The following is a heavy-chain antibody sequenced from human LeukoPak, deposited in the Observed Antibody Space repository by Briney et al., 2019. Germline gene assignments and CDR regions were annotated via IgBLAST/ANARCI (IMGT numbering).Heavy chain of an antibody. CDR2: ISAYNGDT. CDR1: GYTFSVYW. D-gene: IGHD3-22*01. Sequence: ASVKVSCKASGYTFSVYWIHWVRLAPGQGLEWMGWISAYNGDTNYAQKVQGRVTMTTDTSTSTAYMELRSLRSDDTAVYYCAREGDTYYYDSSGPSFDYWGQGTLVTVSS. J-gene: IGHJ4*02. CDR3: AREGDTYYYDSSGPSFDY. V-gene: IGHV1-18*04.